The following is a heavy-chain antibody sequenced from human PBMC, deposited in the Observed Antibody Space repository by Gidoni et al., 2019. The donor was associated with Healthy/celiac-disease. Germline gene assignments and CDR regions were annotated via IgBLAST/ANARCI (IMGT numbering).Heavy chain of an antibody. J-gene: IGHJ4*02. CDR1: GGSSSSSSYY. V-gene: IGHV4-39*01. CDR3: ASYYYDSSGYYYFDY. CDR2: IYYSGST. D-gene: IGHD3-22*01. Sequence: QLQLQESGPGLVKPSETLSLTCTVPGGSSSSSSYYWGWIRQPPGKGLEWIGSIYYSGSTYYNPSLKSRVTISVDTSKNQFSLKLSSVTAADTAVYYCASYYYDSSGYYYFDYWGQGTLVTVSS.